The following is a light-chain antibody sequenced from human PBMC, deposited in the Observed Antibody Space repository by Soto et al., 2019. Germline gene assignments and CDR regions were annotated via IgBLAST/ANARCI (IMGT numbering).Light chain of an antibody. V-gene: IGKV3-20*01. Sequence: EIVLTQSPGTLSLSPGERATLSCRASQTVTNDCLAWYQQRLGQAPRLLIYDASTRATGIPGRFSGSGSGTDFSLTISGLEPEDFAVYYCQQYGTPPPLTFGEGTKVEI. CDR2: DAS. CDR1: QTVTNDC. CDR3: QQYGTPPPLT. J-gene: IGKJ4*01.